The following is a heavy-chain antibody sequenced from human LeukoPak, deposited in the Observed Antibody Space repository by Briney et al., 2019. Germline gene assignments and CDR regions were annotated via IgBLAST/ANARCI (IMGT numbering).Heavy chain of an antibody. Sequence: GGSLRLSCAASGFTVSTNYMSWVRQAPGKGLEWVSVIYSGDTTFYADSVRGKFTISRDNSENTLYLQMNSLRAEDTAVYYCASILRSSSGYYFDYWGQGTLVTVSS. J-gene: IGHJ4*02. V-gene: IGHV3-66*01. CDR3: ASILRSSSGYYFDY. D-gene: IGHD3-10*01. CDR2: IYSGDTT. CDR1: GFTVSTNY.